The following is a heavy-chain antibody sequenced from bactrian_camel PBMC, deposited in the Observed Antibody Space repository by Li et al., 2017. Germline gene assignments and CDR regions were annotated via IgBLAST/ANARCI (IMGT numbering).Heavy chain of an antibody. Sequence: DVQLVESGGGSVQAGGSLRLSCAASGYTFSDYAMSWIRQGPGEGLEWVSAINSGGGSAYYADSVKGRFTISRDNAKNTLYLQLNSLKPDDTAMYYCAKEASNANDPRYFYGMDYWGKGTQVTVS. CDR1: GYTFSDYA. D-gene: IGHD1*01. V-gene: IGHV3S31*01. CDR2: INSGGGSA. J-gene: IGHJ7*01.